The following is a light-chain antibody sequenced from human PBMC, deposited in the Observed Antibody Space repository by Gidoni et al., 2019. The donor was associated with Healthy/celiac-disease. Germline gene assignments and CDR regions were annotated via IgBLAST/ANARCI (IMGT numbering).Light chain of an antibody. J-gene: IGKJ2*01. CDR2: GAS. CDR3: QQYGSSPYT. Sequence: EIVLTQSPGTLSLSPGERATLSCRASQCVSSSYLAWYQQKPSQAPRLLIYGASSRATGIPDRFSGSGSGTDFTLTISRLEPEDFAVYYCQQYGSSPYTFGQGTKLEIK. V-gene: IGKV3-20*01. CDR1: QCVSSSY.